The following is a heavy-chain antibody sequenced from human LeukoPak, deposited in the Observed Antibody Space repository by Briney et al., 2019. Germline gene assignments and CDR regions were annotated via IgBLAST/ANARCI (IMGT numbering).Heavy chain of an antibody. D-gene: IGHD6-19*01. CDR2: IYYTGST. V-gene: IGHV4-59*08. CDR3: ATAENSSDWFGY. Sequence: SETLSLTCTVSSASISSYYWSWIRQPPGKGLEWIGYIYYTGSTNYNPSLKSRVTISVDTSNNQFSLKLNSVTAADTAVYYCATAENSSDWFGYWGQGTLVTVSS. CDR1: SASISSYY. J-gene: IGHJ4*02.